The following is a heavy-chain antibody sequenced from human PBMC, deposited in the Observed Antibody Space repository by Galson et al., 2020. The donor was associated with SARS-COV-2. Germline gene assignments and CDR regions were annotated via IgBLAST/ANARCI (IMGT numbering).Heavy chain of an antibody. V-gene: IGHV3-30*18. CDR2: ISYDGSNK. CDR3: AKSFGGSYYGWFDP. CDR1: GFTFSSYG. D-gene: IGHD1-26*01. Sequence: TGGSLRLSCAASGFTFSSYGMHWVRQAPGKGLEWVAVISYDGSNKYYADSVKGRFTISRDNSKNTLYLQMNSLRAEDTAVYYCAKSFGGSYYGWFDPWGQGTLVTVSS. J-gene: IGHJ5*02.